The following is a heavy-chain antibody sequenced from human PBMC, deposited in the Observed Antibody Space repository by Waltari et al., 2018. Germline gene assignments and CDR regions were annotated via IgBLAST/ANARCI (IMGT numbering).Heavy chain of an antibody. CDR3: ASQSTTLFDY. Sequence: QVQLVESGGGVVQHGRSVSLSCAASGCTFGRFGIDWVRQAPGKGLEWVAVIWHDGSNEYYVDSVKGRFTISRDNSKNTLYLQMNSLRAEDSAVYYCASQSTTLFDYWGQGTLVTVSS. CDR2: IWHDGSNE. D-gene: IGHD2-15*01. J-gene: IGHJ4*02. V-gene: IGHV3-33*01. CDR1: GCTFGRFG.